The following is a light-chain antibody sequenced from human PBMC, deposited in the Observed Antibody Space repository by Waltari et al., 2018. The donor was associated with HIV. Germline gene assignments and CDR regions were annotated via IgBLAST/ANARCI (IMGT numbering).Light chain of an antibody. CDR2: AVN. CDR3: SSYADTNNVL. V-gene: IGLV2-8*01. J-gene: IGLJ3*02. CDR1: SSDVGGFDY. Sequence: QSALTQPPSASGSPGQSVPLSCTGTSSDVGGFDYVSWYQQRPAKAPKLLIYAVNRRPSGVPDRCSGSKSGNTASLTVSGLQTEDEADYYCSSYADTNNVLFGGGTKLTVL.